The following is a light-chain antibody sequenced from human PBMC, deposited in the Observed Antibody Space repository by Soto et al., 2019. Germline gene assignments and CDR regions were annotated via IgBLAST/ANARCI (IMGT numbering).Light chain of an antibody. Sequence: GLTQSPGTLSLSPGERATLSCRASQSVSSSYLAWYQHKPGQAPRLLISGTSSRATGIPDRFSGSGAGTDFTLTISRLEPEDFAVYYCQQYGTTPWPFGQGTKVDIK. J-gene: IGKJ1*01. CDR3: QQYGTTPWP. V-gene: IGKV3-20*01. CDR2: GTS. CDR1: QSVSSSY.